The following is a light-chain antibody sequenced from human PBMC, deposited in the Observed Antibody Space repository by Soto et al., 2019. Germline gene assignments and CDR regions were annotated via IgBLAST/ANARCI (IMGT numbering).Light chain of an antibody. J-gene: IGKJ2*01. CDR2: DTF. CDR1: QSVGSTY. CDR3: QQYGNPPWT. V-gene: IGKV3-20*01. Sequence: ETVLTQSPGTLSLSPGERATLSCRASQSVGSTYLAWYQQKPGQAPRLLIYDTFNRATGIPYRFSGSGSGTDFTLTISRLEPEDFAVYHCQQYGNPPWTFGQGTKLEIK.